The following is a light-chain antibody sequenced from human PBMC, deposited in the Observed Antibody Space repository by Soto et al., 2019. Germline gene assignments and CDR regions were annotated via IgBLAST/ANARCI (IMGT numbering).Light chain of an antibody. J-gene: IGKJ5*01. CDR1: QTVSSS. CDR3: QQYGSSPIT. Sequence: EIVLAQSPATLSLSPGERATLSCRASQTVSSSLAWYQQKPGQAPRLLIYEASNRATGIPARFSGSGSGADFTLTISSLEPEDFALYYCQQYGSSPITFGQGTRLEIK. V-gene: IGKV3-11*01. CDR2: EAS.